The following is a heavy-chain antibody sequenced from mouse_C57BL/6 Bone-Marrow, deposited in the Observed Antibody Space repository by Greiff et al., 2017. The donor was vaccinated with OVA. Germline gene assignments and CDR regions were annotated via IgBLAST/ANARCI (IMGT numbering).Heavy chain of an antibody. V-gene: IGHV5-16*01. CDR3: ARVPSAGNFDY. CDR1: GFTFSDYY. J-gene: IGHJ2*01. CDR2: INYDGSST. Sequence: DVHLVESAGGLVQPGRSMKLSCTASGFTFSDYYMAWVRQVPEKGLEWVANINYDGSSTYYLDSLKSRFIISRDNAKNILYLQMSSLKSEDTATYYCARVPSAGNFDYWGQGTTLTVSS. D-gene: IGHD3-1*01.